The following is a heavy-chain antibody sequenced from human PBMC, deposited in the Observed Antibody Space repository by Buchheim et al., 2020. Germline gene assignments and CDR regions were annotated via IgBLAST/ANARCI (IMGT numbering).Heavy chain of an antibody. CDR3: ARGHCSSISCWDDYYYYGLDV. CDR1: GFTFSNYW. D-gene: IGHD2-2*01. Sequence: EVQLVESGGDIIQPGGSLRLSCAASGFTFSNYWMYWVRQVPGKGLMWVSRTNSDGRSISYADSVKGRFTISRDNARNTLYLQMNSLSAEDTAVYYCARGHCSSISCWDDYYYYGLDVWGHGT. V-gene: IGHV3-74*01. CDR2: TNSDGRSI. J-gene: IGHJ6*02.